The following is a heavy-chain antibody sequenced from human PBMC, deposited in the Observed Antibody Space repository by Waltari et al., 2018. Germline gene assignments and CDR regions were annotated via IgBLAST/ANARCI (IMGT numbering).Heavy chain of an antibody. J-gene: IGHJ4*02. Sequence: QVQLVESGGGVVQPGRSLRLSCAASGFTFSSYAMPRVRRAAGKGLEWVAVISYDGSNKYYADSVKGRFTISRDNSKNTLYLQMNSLRAEDTAVYYCARGRAAAGTGPIYWGQGTLVTVSS. CDR2: ISYDGSNK. D-gene: IGHD6-13*01. CDR1: GFTFSSYA. V-gene: IGHV3-30-3*01. CDR3: ARGRAAAGTGPIY.